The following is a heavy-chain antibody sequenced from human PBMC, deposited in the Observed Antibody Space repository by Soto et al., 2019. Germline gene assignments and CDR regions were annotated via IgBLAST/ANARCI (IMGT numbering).Heavy chain of an antibody. Sequence: QERLVQSGAELRRPGASVKISCRASGYNFPSFNINWVRQASGQGPEWLGWMNPANGNAAFARDFQVRVTMTRDLSTDTAYMELGGLSSGDTAMYYCARAVGIAVTGLDLWGPGTLVTVS. J-gene: IGHJ5*02. CDR1: GYNFPSFN. CDR2: MNPANGNA. D-gene: IGHD6-19*01. CDR3: ARAVGIAVTGLDL. V-gene: IGHV1-8*01.